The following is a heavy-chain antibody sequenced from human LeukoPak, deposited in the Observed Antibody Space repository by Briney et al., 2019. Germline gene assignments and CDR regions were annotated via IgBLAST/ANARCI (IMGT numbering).Heavy chain of an antibody. CDR3: ARDSPADYFLSSNAFDI. Sequence: SETLSLTCTVSGGSISSGGYYWSWVRQPPGKNLEWIGYILHSGSTYYNPSLKSRVTISVDTSKNQFSLKLSSVTAADTAVYYCARDSPADYFLSSNAFDIWGQGTMVTVSS. CDR1: GGSISSGGYY. J-gene: IGHJ3*02. D-gene: IGHD6-6*01. CDR2: ILHSGST. V-gene: IGHV4-30-2*01.